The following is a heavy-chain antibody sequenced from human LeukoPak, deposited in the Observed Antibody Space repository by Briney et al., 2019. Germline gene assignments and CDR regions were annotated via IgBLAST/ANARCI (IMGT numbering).Heavy chain of an antibody. CDR2: INPNSGGT. CDR1: GYTFTGYY. Sequence: ASVKVSCKASGYTFTGYYMHWVRQAPGQGLEWMGWINPNSGGTNYAQKFQGRVTMTRDTSISTAYMELSRLRSDDTAVYYCARVEYNWNVNGFAPGGQGPLATVSS. D-gene: IGHD1-1*01. V-gene: IGHV1-2*02. CDR3: ARVEYNWNVNGFAP. J-gene: IGHJ5*02.